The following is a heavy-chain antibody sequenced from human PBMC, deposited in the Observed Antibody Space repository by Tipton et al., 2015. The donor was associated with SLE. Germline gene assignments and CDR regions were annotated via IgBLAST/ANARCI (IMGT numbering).Heavy chain of an antibody. D-gene: IGHD7-27*01. V-gene: IGHV4-30-4*01. CDR2: IYYSGST. Sequence: TLSLTCTVSGGSISSGDYYWSWIRQPPGKGLEWIGYIYYSGSTYYNPSLKSRVTISVDTSKNQFSLKLSSVTAADTAVYYCARAKLTGRYYYMDVWGKGTTVTVSS. J-gene: IGHJ6*03. CDR3: ARAKLTGRYYYMDV. CDR1: GGSISSGDYY.